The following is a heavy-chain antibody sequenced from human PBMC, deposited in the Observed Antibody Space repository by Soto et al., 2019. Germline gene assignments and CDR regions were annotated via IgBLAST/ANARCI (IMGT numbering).Heavy chain of an antibody. V-gene: IGHV1-3*01. CDR1: GYTFTSYA. J-gene: IGHJ4*02. D-gene: IGHD5-18*01. CDR3: ARIDSYGIKGFDY. Sequence: ASVKVSCKASGYTFTSYAMHWVRQAPGQRLEWMGWINAGNGNTKYSQKFQGRVTITRDTSASTAYMELSSLRSEDTAVYYCARIDSYGIKGFDYWGQGTLVTVSS. CDR2: INAGNGNT.